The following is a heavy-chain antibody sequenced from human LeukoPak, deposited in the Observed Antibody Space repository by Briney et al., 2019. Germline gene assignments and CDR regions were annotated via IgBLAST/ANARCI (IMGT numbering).Heavy chain of an antibody. Sequence: GGSLRLSCAASGFTFSSYNMNWVRQAPGKGLEWVSSISSSSDYIYYADSVKGRFTVSRDNAKNSLYLQMNSLRAEDTALYYCAKDQGPYYDILTGNFDYWGQGTLVTVSS. D-gene: IGHD3-9*01. V-gene: IGHV3-21*04. CDR3: AKDQGPYYDILTGNFDY. J-gene: IGHJ4*02. CDR2: ISSSSDYI. CDR1: GFTFSSYN.